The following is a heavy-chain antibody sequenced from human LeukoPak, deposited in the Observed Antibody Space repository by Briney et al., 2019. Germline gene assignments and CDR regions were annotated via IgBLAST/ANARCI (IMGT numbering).Heavy chain of an antibody. J-gene: IGHJ4*02. V-gene: IGHV3-23*01. CDR1: GFTFKLFA. CDR2: ISGSGGSS. Sequence: GGSLRLSCAASGFTFKLFAMSWVRQAPGKGLGWVSRISGSGGSSYYGDSVEGRFTISRDNSENTLYLQMNSLRAEDTAVYYCAKDRLYGHEGYFDYWGQGTLVTVSS. D-gene: IGHD2-8*01. CDR3: AKDRLYGHEGYFDY.